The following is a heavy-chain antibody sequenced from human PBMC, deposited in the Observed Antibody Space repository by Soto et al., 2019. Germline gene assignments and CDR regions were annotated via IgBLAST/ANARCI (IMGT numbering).Heavy chain of an antibody. CDR3: ARVAVAGTESYKYGMDV. J-gene: IGHJ6*02. CDR2: IIAYNGNT. CDR1: GYTFTSYG. D-gene: IGHD6-19*01. V-gene: IGHV1-18*04. Sequence: QVRLVQSGAEVKKPGASVKVSCEASGYTFTSYGISWVRQAPGQGFEWMGWIIAYNGNTKYAQKIEGRVSMTTDTSTCTAYMELRSLTSDDTAVYYCARVAVAGTESYKYGMDVWGQGTTVTVSS.